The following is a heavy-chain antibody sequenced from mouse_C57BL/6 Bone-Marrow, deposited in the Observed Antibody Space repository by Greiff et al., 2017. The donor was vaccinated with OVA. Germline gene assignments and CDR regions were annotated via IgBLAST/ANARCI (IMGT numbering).Heavy chain of an antibody. CDR3: ARGYYAMDY. CDR2: IYPGSGST. Sequence: QVQLQQPGAELVKPGASVKMSCKASGYTFTSYWLTWVKQRPGQGLAWIGDIYPGSGSTNYNEKFKSKATLTVDTSSSTAYMQLSSLTSEDSAVYYCARGYYAMDYWGQGTSVTVSS. V-gene: IGHV1-55*01. CDR1: GYTFTSYW. J-gene: IGHJ4*01.